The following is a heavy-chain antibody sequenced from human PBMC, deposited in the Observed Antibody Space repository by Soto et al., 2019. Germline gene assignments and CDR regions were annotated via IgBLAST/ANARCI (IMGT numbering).Heavy chain of an antibody. CDR2: INAGNGNT. CDR1: GYTFTSYA. D-gene: IGHD3-3*01. CDR3: ARDGPYYDFWSGTYYYGMDV. Sequence: ASVKVSCKASGYTFTSYAMHWVRQAPGQSLEWMGWINAGNGNTKYSQKFQGRVTITRDTSASTAYMELSSLRSEDTAVYYCARDGPYYDFWSGTYYYGMDVWGQGTTVTVSS. V-gene: IGHV1-3*01. J-gene: IGHJ6*02.